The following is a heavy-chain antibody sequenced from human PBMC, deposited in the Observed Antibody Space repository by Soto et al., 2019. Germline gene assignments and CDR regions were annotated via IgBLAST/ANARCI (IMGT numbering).Heavy chain of an antibody. Sequence: SETLSLTCNVSSVPITEYSWSWVRQSPGKGLEWIGNCFDSGRNMYNPSLKSRVTISVDTSKNLFSLKLSSVTAADTSVYHCARGGSMIRGRNFFDAWGQGVPVTVSS. CDR2: CFDSGRN. D-gene: IGHD3-10*01. CDR3: ARGGSMIRGRNFFDA. V-gene: IGHV4-59*01. CDR1: SVPITEYS. J-gene: IGHJ4*02.